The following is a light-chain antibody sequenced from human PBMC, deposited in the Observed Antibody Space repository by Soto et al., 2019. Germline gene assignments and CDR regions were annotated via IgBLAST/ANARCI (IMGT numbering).Light chain of an antibody. CDR2: DAS. CDR3: QQANTFALT. J-gene: IGKJ4*01. Sequence: EIVLTQSPATLSLSPGERATLSCRASQSISNFLAWYQQKTGHPPRLPTYDASTRATGIPARFSGSGSGTDFTLTISSLQPEDFATYYCQQANTFALTFGGGTKWIS. V-gene: IGKV3-11*01. CDR1: QSISNF.